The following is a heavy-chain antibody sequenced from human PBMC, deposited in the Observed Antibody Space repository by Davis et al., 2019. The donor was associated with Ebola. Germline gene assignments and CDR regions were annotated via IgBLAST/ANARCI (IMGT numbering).Heavy chain of an antibody. CDR2: FLYGGTT. Sequence: PSETLSLTCTVSGASVSSSSYFWGWIRQPPGKGLEWIGIFLYGGTTHSSPSLKSRVTMSIDMSKNQFSLKLRSVTAADTAVYYCVRFGYGAYWGQGTLVTVSS. V-gene: IGHV4-39*07. J-gene: IGHJ4*02. CDR3: VRFGYGAY. CDR1: GASVSSSSYF. D-gene: IGHD3-22*01.